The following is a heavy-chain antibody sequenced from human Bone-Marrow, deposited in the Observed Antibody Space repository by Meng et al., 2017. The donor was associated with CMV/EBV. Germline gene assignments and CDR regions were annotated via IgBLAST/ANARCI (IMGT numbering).Heavy chain of an antibody. CDR1: GFIFSSYA. J-gene: IGHJ4*02. V-gene: IGHV3-23*03. Sequence: GGSLRLSCAASGFIFSSYAMSWVRQAPGKGLEWVSVIYSDGSGTYYADSVKGRFTISRDNSKNTLYLQMNSLRGDDTAVYYCVKDLRGTYSSGWGNIDYWGQGTLVTIYS. CDR3: VKDLRGTYSSGWGNIDY. D-gene: IGHD6-19*01. CDR2: IYSDGSGT.